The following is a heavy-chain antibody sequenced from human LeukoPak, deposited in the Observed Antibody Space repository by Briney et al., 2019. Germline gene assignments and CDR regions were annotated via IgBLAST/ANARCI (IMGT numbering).Heavy chain of an antibody. CDR1: GGSIRSGAYY. CDR3: ARGGTSANFQH. J-gene: IGHJ1*01. D-gene: IGHD1-26*01. CDR2: IYYSGST. Sequence: SQTLSLTCAVSGGSIRSGAYYWSWIRQRPGKGLEWIGYIYYSGSTHYNPSLQSRVSISVDTSQNQFSLKLSSVTAADTAVYYCARGGTSANFQHWGQGTLLTVSS. V-gene: IGHV4-31*11.